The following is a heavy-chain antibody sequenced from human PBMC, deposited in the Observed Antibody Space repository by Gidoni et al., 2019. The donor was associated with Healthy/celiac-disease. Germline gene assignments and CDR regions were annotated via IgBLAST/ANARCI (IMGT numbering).Heavy chain of an antibody. J-gene: IGHJ3*02. V-gene: IGHV3-7*03. CDR2: IKQDGSEK. Sequence: EVQLVESGGGLVQPGGSLRLSCAASAFTFRSYWMSWVRPAPGKGLEWVANIKQDGSEKYYVDSVKGRFTISRDNAKNSLYLQMNSLRAEDTAVYYCARARSELLAYYSDAFDIWGQGTMVTVSS. CDR3: ARARSELLAYYSDAFDI. CDR1: AFTFRSYW. D-gene: IGHD3-10*01.